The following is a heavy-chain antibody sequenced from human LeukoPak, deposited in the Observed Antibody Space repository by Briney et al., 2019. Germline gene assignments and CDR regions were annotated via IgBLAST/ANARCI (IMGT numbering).Heavy chain of an antibody. D-gene: IGHD4-17*01. Sequence: GGSLRLSCAASGFTFSSYAMHWVRQAPGTGLEWVAVISYDGSNKYYADSVKGRFTISRDNSKNTLYLQMNSLRAEDTAVYYCARDPNDYGDYYFDYWGQGTLVTVSS. V-gene: IGHV3-30-3*01. CDR1: GFTFSSYA. CDR3: ARDPNDYGDYYFDY. CDR2: ISYDGSNK. J-gene: IGHJ4*02.